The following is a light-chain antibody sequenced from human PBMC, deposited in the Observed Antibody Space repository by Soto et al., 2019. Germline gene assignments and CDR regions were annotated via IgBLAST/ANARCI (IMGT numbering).Light chain of an antibody. Sequence: IQLTQSPSSLSASVGDRVTITCRASQGISSYLAWYQQKPGKAPKLLIYAASTLQSGVPSRFSGSGSGSDFTLTIGCPQPEDFANYYCQQLNSYPFTFGQGTRLEIK. CDR1: QGISSY. V-gene: IGKV1-9*01. CDR2: AAS. CDR3: QQLNSYPFT. J-gene: IGKJ5*01.